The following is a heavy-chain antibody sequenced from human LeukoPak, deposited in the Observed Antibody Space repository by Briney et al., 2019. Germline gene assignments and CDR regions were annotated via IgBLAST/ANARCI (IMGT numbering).Heavy chain of an antibody. Sequence: RAGGSLRLSCAASGFTFSSYWMSWVRQAPGKGLEWVANIKQDGSEKYYVDSVKGRFSISRDNAENSLYLQMNSLRAEDTAVYYCARDLFVHYYYDSSGPFDYWGQGTLVTVSS. J-gene: IGHJ4*02. CDR3: ARDLFVHYYYDSSGPFDY. D-gene: IGHD3-22*01. CDR1: GFTFSSYW. V-gene: IGHV3-7*01. CDR2: IKQDGSEK.